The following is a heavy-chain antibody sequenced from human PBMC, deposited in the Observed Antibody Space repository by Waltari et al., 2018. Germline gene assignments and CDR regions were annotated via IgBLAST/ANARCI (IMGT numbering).Heavy chain of an antibody. CDR2: CGHESGEK. CDR3: AAGPGPAGFYFYYYLHV. Sequence: QVQLIQSGAEVRKPGASVKVSCKVSGSTLSELSIHWVRQGPGKGLEWLGGCGHESGEKLYAQTFQGKVTLTEDTAINTAYMEVSSLRSDDTAVYCCAAGPGPAGFYFYYYLHVWGKGTTVTVAS. CDR1: GSTLSELS. D-gene: IGHD6-13*01. V-gene: IGHV1-24*01. J-gene: IGHJ6*03.